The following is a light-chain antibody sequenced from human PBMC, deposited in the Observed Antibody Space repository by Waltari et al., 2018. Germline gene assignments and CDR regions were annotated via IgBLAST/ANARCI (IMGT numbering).Light chain of an antibody. Sequence: EIILTQSPGTLSLSPGARATLSCRASQSVSSTYVGWYQQKSGQAPRLVIYGGSSRATGIPDRFSGSASGTDFTLTISRLEPEDVAVYFCQVYGDLRDTFGQGTKLEIK. CDR2: GGS. V-gene: IGKV3-20*01. CDR1: QSVSSTY. CDR3: QVYGDLRDT. J-gene: IGKJ2*01.